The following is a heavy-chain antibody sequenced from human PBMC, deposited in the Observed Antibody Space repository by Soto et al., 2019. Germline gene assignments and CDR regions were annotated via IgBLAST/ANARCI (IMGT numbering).Heavy chain of an antibody. D-gene: IGHD1-1*01. Sequence: QVQLVQSGAEVKKPGSSVKVSCKASGGTFSSYTISWVRQAPGQGLEWMGRIIPILGIGNYAQKFQGRVTITADKSTSTAYMELSSLRSEDTAVYSCARYRGDAYNWNWGQGTLVTVSS. CDR2: IIPILGIG. J-gene: IGHJ4*02. V-gene: IGHV1-69*02. CDR3: ARYRGDAYNWN. CDR1: GGTFSSYT.